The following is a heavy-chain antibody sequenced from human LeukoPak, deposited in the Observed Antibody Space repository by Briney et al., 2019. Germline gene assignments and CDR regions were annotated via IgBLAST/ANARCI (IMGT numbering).Heavy chain of an antibody. D-gene: IGHD6-19*01. CDR3: ARESIAVAGAPFDY. V-gene: IGHV3-48*03. CDR2: ISSGSTI. Sequence: PGGSLRLSCAASGFTFSSYEMNWVRQAPGKGLERVSYISSGSTIYDADSVKGRFTISRDNAKNSLYLQMNSLRAEDTAVYYCARESIAVAGAPFDYWGQGTLVTVSS. J-gene: IGHJ4*02. CDR1: GFTFSSYE.